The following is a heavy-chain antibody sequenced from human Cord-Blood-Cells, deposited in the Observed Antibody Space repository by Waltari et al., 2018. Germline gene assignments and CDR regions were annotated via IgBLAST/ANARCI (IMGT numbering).Heavy chain of an antibody. CDR3: ARDIMGATLGDFDY. CDR1: GYSISSGYY. CDR2: IYHSGRT. Sequence: QVQLQESGPGLVKPSETLSLTCAVSGYSISSGYYWGWIRQPPGKGLEWIGRIYHSGRTYYNPSLKSRGTISADTSKNQFSLKLSSVTAADTAVYYCARDIMGATLGDFDYWGQGTLVTVSS. V-gene: IGHV4-38-2*02. J-gene: IGHJ4*02. D-gene: IGHD1-26*01.